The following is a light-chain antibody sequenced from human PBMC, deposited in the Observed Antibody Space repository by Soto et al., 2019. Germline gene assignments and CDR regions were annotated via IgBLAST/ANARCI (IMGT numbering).Light chain of an antibody. Sequence: QSVLTQAPSASASLGASVKLTCTLSSGHITYAIAWHHQQPEKGPRFLMKVNSDASHRKGDGIPERFSASSSGTERFLTSSSLQSEDEGDYYCQTWGTGVWVFGGGTTLTVL. CDR3: QTWGTGVWV. J-gene: IGLJ3*02. CDR1: SGHITYA. CDR2: VNSDASH. V-gene: IGLV4-69*01.